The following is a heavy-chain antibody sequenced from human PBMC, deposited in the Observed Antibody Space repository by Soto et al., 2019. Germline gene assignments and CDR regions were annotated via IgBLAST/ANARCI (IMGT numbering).Heavy chain of an antibody. V-gene: IGHV3-33*01. J-gene: IGHJ2*01. CDR1: GFTFSSYG. Sequence: PGGSLRLSCAASGFTFSSYGMHWVRQAPGKGLEWVAVIWYDGSNKYYADSVKGRFTISRDNSKNTLYLQMNSLRAEDTAVYYCARDHSSGYWYFDLWGRGTLVTVSS. CDR2: IWYDGSNK. CDR3: ARDHSSGYWYFDL. D-gene: IGHD6-19*01.